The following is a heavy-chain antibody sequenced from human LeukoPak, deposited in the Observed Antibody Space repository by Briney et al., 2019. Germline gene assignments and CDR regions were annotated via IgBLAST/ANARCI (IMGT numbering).Heavy chain of an antibody. CDR2: IKQDGSEK. CDR3: ARERSMSN. Sequence: GGSLRLSCAASGFTFSSCWMSWVRQAPGKGLEWVANIKQDGSEKYYVDSVKGRFTISRDNAKNSLYLQMNSLRAEDTAVYYCARERSMSNWGQGTLVTVSS. CDR1: GFTFSSCW. D-gene: IGHD1-26*01. V-gene: IGHV3-7*03. J-gene: IGHJ4*02.